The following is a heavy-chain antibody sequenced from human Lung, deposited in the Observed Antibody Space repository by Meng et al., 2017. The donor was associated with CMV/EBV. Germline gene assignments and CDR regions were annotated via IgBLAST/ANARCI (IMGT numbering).Heavy chain of an antibody. Sequence: GESLKISCSASGFTFSSYWMHWVRQAPGKGLVWVSRINSDGSSTSYADSVKGRFTISRDNAKNTLYLQMNSLRAEDTAVYYCARDRIRFDPWGQGTLVTGSS. CDR2: INSDGSST. V-gene: IGHV3-74*01. J-gene: IGHJ5*02. CDR3: ARDRIRFDP. CDR1: GFTFSSYW.